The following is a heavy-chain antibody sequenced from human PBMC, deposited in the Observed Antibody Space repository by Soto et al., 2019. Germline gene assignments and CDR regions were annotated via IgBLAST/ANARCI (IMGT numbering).Heavy chain of an antibody. CDR3: TRDLNGRNPFDY. Sequence: QVQFVQSGAEVKKPGASVRLSCKPSGYTLPNYSIQWVRQAAGQGLQWLGWINPGSGYTEYSQRFQGRVTLSRDNSASTFYMDLTSVTSQDTAVYFCTRDLNGRNPFDYWGQGTLVTVSS. CDR2: INPGSGYT. V-gene: IGHV1-3*01. CDR1: GYTLPNYS. D-gene: IGHD2-8*01. J-gene: IGHJ4*02.